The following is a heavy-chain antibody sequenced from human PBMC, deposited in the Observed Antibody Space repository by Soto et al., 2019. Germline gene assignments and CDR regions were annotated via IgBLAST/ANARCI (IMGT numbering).Heavy chain of an antibody. CDR1: GYTFTGYY. CDR3: ASYRLWSGRYYYGMDV. Sequence: ASVKVSCKASGYTFTGYYIPWVRQAPGQGLEWMVCINPNSGGTNYAQKFQGRVTMTRDTSISTAYMELSRLRSDDTAVYYCASYRLWSGRYYYGMDVGGQGTTVTVSS. D-gene: IGHD3-3*01. CDR2: INPNSGGT. J-gene: IGHJ6*02. V-gene: IGHV1-2*02.